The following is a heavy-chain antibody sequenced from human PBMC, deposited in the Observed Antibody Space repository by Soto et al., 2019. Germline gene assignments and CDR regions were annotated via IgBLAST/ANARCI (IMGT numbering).Heavy chain of an antibody. J-gene: IGHJ4*02. Sequence: QVTLKESGPVLVKPTETLTLTCTVSGFSLSNARMGVSWIRQPPGKALEWLAHIFSNDEKSYSTSLKSSITSAKDTSKSQVVLMMTNMDPVDTATYCCARIRPLGYCSGGSCSYYFDYWGQGNLVTVSS. D-gene: IGHD2-15*01. CDR3: ARIRPLGYCSGGSCSYYFDY. CDR1: GFSLSNARMG. V-gene: IGHV2-26*01. CDR2: IFSNDEK.